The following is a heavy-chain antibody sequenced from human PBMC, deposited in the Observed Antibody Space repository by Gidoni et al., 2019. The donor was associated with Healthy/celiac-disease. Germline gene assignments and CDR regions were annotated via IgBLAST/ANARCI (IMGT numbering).Heavy chain of an antibody. V-gene: IGHV3-11*01. CDR2: ISSSGSTI. CDR3: ARSLDYGDYSRTNWFDP. D-gene: IGHD4-17*01. J-gene: IGHJ5*02. CDR1: GFTFSDYY. Sequence: LRLSCAASGFTFSDYYMSWIRQAPGKGLEWVSYISSSGSTIYYADSVKGRFTISRDNAKNSLYLQMNSLRAEDTAVYYCARSLDYGDYSRTNWFDPWGQGTLVTVSS.